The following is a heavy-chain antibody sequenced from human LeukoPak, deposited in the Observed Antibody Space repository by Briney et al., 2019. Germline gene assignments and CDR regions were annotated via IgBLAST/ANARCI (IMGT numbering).Heavy chain of an antibody. V-gene: IGHV3-30-3*01. CDR1: GFTFSSYA. Sequence: GGSLRLSCVASGFTFSSYAMHWVRQAPGKGLEWVALISYDGSNKYYADSVKGRFTISRDNSKNTLYLQMNSLRAENTAVYYCARGGVYSSGSYYLYYFDYWGQGTLVTVSS. J-gene: IGHJ4*02. CDR3: ARGGVYSSGSYYLYYFDY. CDR2: ISYDGSNK. D-gene: IGHD6-19*01.